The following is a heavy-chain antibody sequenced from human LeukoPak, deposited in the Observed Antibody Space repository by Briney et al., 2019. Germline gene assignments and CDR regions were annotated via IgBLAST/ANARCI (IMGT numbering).Heavy chain of an antibody. CDR1: GFTFSSYS. CDR3: ARVVYSGYDPFDY. CDR2: ITSGSSNI. V-gene: IGHV3-21*01. Sequence: PGGSLRLSCAASGFTFSSYSMNWVRQAPGKGLEWVSSITSGSSNIYYADSVKGRFTISRDNAKNSLYLQMNSLRAEDTAVYYCARVVYSGYDPFDYWGQGTWSPSPQ. J-gene: IGHJ4*02. D-gene: IGHD5-12*01.